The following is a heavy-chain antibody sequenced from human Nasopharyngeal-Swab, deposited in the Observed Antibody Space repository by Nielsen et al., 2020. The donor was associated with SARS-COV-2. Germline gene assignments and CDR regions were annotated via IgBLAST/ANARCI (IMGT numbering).Heavy chain of an antibody. CDR1: GYTFTSYG. CDR3: ARGYGSGSYYAYYYYGMDV. J-gene: IGHJ6*02. V-gene: IGHV1-18*01. D-gene: IGHD3-10*01. Sequence: GSAKVYGRASGYTFTSYGISWVRQAPGQGLEWMGWISAYNGNTNYAQKLQGRVTMTTDTSTSTAYMELRSLRSDDTAVYYCARGYGSGSYYAYYYYGMDVWGQGTTVTVSS. CDR2: ISAYNGNT.